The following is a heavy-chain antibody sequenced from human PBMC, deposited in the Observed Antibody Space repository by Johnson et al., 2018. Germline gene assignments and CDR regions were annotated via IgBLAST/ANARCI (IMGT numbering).Heavy chain of an antibody. D-gene: IGHD6-19*01. CDR2: IWYDGSNK. Sequence: QVQLVESGGGVVQPGRSLRLSCAASGFTFSSYGMHWVRQAPGKGLEWVAIIWYDGSNKYYADSVKGRFTISRDNSKNTLYLQMNSLRAEDTAVYYCARVPAVGGGDAFDIWGQGTMVTVSS. V-gene: IGHV3-33*01. J-gene: IGHJ3*02. CDR3: ARVPAVGGGDAFDI. CDR1: GFTFSSYG.